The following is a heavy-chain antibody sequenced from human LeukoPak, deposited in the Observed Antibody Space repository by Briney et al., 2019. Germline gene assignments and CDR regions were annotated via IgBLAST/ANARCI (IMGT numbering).Heavy chain of an antibody. Sequence: HGESLKISCKGSGYTFTSYWISWVRQMPGKGLEWMGIIYPGDSDTRYSPSFQGQVTISADKSISTAYLQWSSLKASDTAMYYCARRDYSSTSCYFDYWGQGTLVTVSS. CDR1: GYTFTSYW. CDR2: IYPGDSDT. V-gene: IGHV5-51*01. J-gene: IGHJ4*02. D-gene: IGHD2-2*01. CDR3: ARRDYSSTSCYFDY.